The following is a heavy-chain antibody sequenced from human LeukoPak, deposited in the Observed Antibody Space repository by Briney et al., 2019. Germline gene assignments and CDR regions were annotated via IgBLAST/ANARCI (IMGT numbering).Heavy chain of an antibody. CDR3: ARRDSSAYYLYAFDI. Sequence: YIYYXXSTNYNPSLXXXXXXSLXTSKNQFSLKLSSVTAADTAVYYCARRDSSAYYLYAFDIWGQGTMVTVSS. J-gene: IGHJ3*02. D-gene: IGHD3-22*01. CDR2: IYYXXST. V-gene: IGHV4-59*08.